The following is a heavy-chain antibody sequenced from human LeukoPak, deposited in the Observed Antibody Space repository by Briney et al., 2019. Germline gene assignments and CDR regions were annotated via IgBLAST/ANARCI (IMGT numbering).Heavy chain of an antibody. Sequence: PSETLSLTCTVSGGSISSSSYYWGWIRQPPGKGLEWIGSIYYSGGTYYNPSLKSRVTISVDTSKNQFSLKLSSVTAADTAVYYCARNPGSGWYYYYYYMDAWGKGTTVTVSS. CDR1: GGSISSSSYY. J-gene: IGHJ6*03. D-gene: IGHD6-19*01. CDR3: ARNPGSGWYYYYYYMDA. V-gene: IGHV4-39*01. CDR2: IYYSGGT.